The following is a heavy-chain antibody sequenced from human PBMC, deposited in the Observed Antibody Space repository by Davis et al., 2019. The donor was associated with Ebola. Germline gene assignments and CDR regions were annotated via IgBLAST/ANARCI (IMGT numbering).Heavy chain of an antibody. Sequence: GESLKISCAASGFTFSSYWMTWVRLAPGKGLEWVANTKQDGSEKYYVDSVKGRFTISRDNAKNSLYLQMNSLRAEDTAVYYCARGADSSSLDYWGQGTLVTVSS. CDR3: ARGADSSSLDY. CDR2: TKQDGSEK. V-gene: IGHV3-7*01. J-gene: IGHJ4*02. D-gene: IGHD6-6*01. CDR1: GFTFSSYW.